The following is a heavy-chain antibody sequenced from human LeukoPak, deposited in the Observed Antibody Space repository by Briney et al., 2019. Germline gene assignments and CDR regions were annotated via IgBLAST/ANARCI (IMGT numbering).Heavy chain of an antibody. Sequence: SETLSLTCTVSGVSISSGGYYWSWIRQHPGRGLEWIGYIFYSGSTYYNPSLKSRVTISVDTSKNQFSLKLSSVTAEDTAVYYCARAGGVWLEFDYWGQGTLVTVSS. CDR3: ARAGGVWLEFDY. J-gene: IGHJ4*02. CDR1: GVSISSGGYY. CDR2: IFYSGST. V-gene: IGHV4-31*03. D-gene: IGHD2-8*02.